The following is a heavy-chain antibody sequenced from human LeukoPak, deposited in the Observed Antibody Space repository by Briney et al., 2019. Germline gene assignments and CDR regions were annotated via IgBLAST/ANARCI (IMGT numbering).Heavy chain of an antibody. CDR1: GYTFTGYY. CDR2: INPNSGGT. CDR3: ARVFPRSTSTRWFGP. J-gene: IGHJ5*02. D-gene: IGHD2-2*01. Sequence: ASVKVSCKASGYTFTGYYMHWVRQAPGQGLEWMGWINPNSGGTNYAQKFQGRVTMTRDTSISTAYMELSRLRSDDTAVYYCARVFPRSTSTRWFGPWGQGTLVTVSS. V-gene: IGHV1-2*02.